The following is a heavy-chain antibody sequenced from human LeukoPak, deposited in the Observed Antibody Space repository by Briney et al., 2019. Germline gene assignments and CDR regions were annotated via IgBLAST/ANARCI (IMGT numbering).Heavy chain of an antibody. Sequence: GGSLRLSCAASGFTFSSYSMNWVRQAPGKGLEWVSYISSSSSTIYYADSVKGRFTISRDNAKNSLYLQMNSLRAEDTAVYYCATYSSGWYSETYYFDYWGQGTLVTVSS. V-gene: IGHV3-48*04. CDR1: GFTFSSYS. J-gene: IGHJ4*02. D-gene: IGHD6-19*01. CDR2: ISSSSSTI. CDR3: ATYSSGWYSETYYFDY.